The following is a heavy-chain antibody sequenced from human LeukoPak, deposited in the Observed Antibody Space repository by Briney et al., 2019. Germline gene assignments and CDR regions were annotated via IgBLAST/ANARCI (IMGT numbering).Heavy chain of an antibody. V-gene: IGHV3-48*01. J-gene: IGHJ1*01. CDR2: IGSSSSTI. D-gene: IGHD3-22*01. CDR3: ATEPTYYYDSSGSRRYFQH. CDR1: GFTFSSKN. Sequence: GGSLRLSWAASGFTFSSKNMNWVRQAPGKGLEWVSYIGSSSSTIYYADSVKGRFTISRDNAKNSLYLQMSSLRAEDTAVFYCATEPTYYYDSSGSRRYFQHWGQGTLVTVSS.